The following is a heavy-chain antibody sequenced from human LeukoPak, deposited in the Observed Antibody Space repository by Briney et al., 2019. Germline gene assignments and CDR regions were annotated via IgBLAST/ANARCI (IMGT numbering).Heavy chain of an antibody. CDR3: ARVWTDAFDI. CDR1: GGSISSGGYS. D-gene: IGHD3/OR15-3a*01. J-gene: IGHJ3*02. V-gene: IGHV4-30-2*01. CDR2: IYHSGST. Sequence: PSETLSLTCAVSGGSISSGGYSWSWIRQPPGKGLEWIGYIYHSGSTYYNPSLKSRVTISVDRSKNQFSLKLSSVTAADTAVYYCARVWTDAFDIWGQGTMVTVSS.